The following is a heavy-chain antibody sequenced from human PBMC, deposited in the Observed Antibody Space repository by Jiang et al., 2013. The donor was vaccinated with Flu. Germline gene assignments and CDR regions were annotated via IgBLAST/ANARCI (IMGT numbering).Heavy chain of an antibody. V-gene: IGHV3-11*01. D-gene: IGHD3-3*01. CDR2: GTIK. J-gene: IGHJ4*02. Sequence: GTIKYYADSVKGRFTISRDNGKNSLYLQMNNLRADDTAVYYCARFWSGYFDYWGQGALVTVSS. CDR3: ARFWSGYFDY.